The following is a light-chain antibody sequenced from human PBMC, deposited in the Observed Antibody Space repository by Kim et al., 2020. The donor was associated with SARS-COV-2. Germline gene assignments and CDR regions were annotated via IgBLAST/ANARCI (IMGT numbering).Light chain of an antibody. CDR1: QSISSW. Sequence: DIQMTQSPSTLSASVGDRVTITCRASQSISSWLAWYQQKPGKAPKLLIYNASRLESGVPSRFSGSGSGTEFTLTIRSLQPDDFATYYCQQYNSYWTFGQGTKVDI. CDR2: NAS. V-gene: IGKV1-5*01. CDR3: QQYNSYWT. J-gene: IGKJ1*01.